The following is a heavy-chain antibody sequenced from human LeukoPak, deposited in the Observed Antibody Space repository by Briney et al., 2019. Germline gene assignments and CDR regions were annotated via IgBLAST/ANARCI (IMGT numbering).Heavy chain of an antibody. Sequence: GGSLRLSCAASGFTFSSYAMSWVRQAPEKGLEWVSAISGSGGSTHYADSVKGRFTISRDNSKNTLYLQMNSLRAEDTAVYYCARETFNCSSTSCYPRGFDYWGQGTLVTVSS. J-gene: IGHJ4*02. D-gene: IGHD2-2*01. CDR2: ISGSGGST. CDR1: GFTFSSYA. CDR3: ARETFNCSSTSCYPRGFDY. V-gene: IGHV3-23*01.